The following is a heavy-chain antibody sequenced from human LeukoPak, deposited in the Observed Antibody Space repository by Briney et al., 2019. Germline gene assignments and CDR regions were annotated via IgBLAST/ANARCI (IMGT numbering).Heavy chain of an antibody. D-gene: IGHD3-9*01. CDR1: GGSFSGYY. CDR3: ARGLFSLRYYDY. J-gene: IGHJ4*02. V-gene: IGHV4-34*01. Sequence: SETLSLTCAAYGGSFSGYYWSWIRQPPGKGLEWIGEINHRGSTNYNPSLKSRVTISVVTSKNQFSLKVSSVTAADTAVYYCARGLFSLRYYDYWGQGTPVTVSS. CDR2: INHRGST.